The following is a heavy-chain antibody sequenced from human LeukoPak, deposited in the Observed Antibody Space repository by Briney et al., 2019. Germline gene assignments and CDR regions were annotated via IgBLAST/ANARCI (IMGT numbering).Heavy chain of an antibody. Sequence: GGSLRLSCVVSGFTFSTYNMNWVRQAPGKGLEWVSSISTSNNYIYYADSVTGRFTISRDNAKNSLYLQMNSLRAEDTAVYYCARRATTERGHSYGLDYWGQGTLVTVSS. CDR1: GFTFSTYN. V-gene: IGHV3-21*01. J-gene: IGHJ4*02. CDR3: ARRATTERGHSYGLDY. CDR2: ISTSNNYI. D-gene: IGHD5-18*01.